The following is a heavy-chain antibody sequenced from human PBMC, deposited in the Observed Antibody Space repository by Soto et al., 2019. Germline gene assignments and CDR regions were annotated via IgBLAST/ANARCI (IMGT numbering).Heavy chain of an antibody. CDR3: ARNRIERVVTTRGADYYYYYGMDV. J-gene: IGHJ6*02. V-gene: IGHV3-21*01. Sequence: EVQLVESGGGLVKPGGSLRLYWAASGFTFSSYSMNWVRQAPGKGLEWVSSISSSSSYIYYADSVKGRFTISRDNAKNSLYLQMNSLRAEDTAVYYCARNRIERVVTTRGADYYYYYGMDVWGQGTTVTVSS. D-gene: IGHD2-21*02. CDR1: GFTFSSYS. CDR2: ISSSSSYI.